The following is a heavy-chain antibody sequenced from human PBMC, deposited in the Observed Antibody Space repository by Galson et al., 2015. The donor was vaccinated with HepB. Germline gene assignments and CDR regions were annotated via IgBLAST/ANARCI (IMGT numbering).Heavy chain of an antibody. D-gene: IGHD6-13*01. CDR2: INPSGGST. Sequence: SVKVSCKASGYTFTSYYMHWVRQAPGQGLEWKGIINPSGGSTSYAQKFQGRVTMTRDTSTSTVYMELSSLRSEDTAVYYCARVGADGYSSSWYSLGYYYYMDVWGTGTTVTVSS. CDR1: GYTFTSYY. J-gene: IGHJ6*03. V-gene: IGHV1-46*03. CDR3: ARVGADGYSSSWYSLGYYYYMDV.